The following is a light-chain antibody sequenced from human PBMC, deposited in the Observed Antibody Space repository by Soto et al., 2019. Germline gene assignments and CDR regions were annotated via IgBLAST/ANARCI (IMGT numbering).Light chain of an antibody. J-gene: IGLJ3*02. Sequence: QSVLTQPASVSGSPGQSITISCTGTSSDVGGYNHVSWYQHHSGKVPKLMIYEVSNRPSGVSDRFSGSKSGNTASLTISGLQAEDEADYYCNSYTRSSGFWVFGGGTKLTVL. CDR3: NSYTRSSGFWV. V-gene: IGLV2-14*01. CDR1: SSDVGGYNH. CDR2: EVS.